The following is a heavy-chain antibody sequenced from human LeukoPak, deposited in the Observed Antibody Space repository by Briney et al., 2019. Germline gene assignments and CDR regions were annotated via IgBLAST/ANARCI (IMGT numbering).Heavy chain of an antibody. V-gene: IGHV3-66*02. Sequence: PGGSLRLSCAASGFTVSSNYMGWVRQAPGKGLEWVSVIYSGGTAYYADSVKGRFTISRDSSKNILHLQMDSLTVDDTALYYCARGSSLAAVARGFDYWGQGTLVTVSS. J-gene: IGHJ4*02. CDR1: GFTVSSNY. CDR3: ARGSSLAAVARGFDY. CDR2: IYSGGTA. D-gene: IGHD6-19*01.